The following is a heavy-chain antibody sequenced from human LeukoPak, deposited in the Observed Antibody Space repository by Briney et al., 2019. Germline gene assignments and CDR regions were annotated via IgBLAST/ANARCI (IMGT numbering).Heavy chain of an antibody. CDR1: GGSFSGYY. J-gene: IGHJ5*02. Sequence: SETLSLTCAVYGGSFSGYYWSWIRQPPGKGLEWIGEINHSGSTNYNPSLKSRVTISVDTSKNQFSLKLSSVTAADTAVYYCARKGRGLNSSGWYLLSYNWFDPWGQGTLVTVSS. V-gene: IGHV4-34*01. CDR2: INHSGST. CDR3: ARKGRGLNSSGWYLLSYNWFDP. D-gene: IGHD6-19*01.